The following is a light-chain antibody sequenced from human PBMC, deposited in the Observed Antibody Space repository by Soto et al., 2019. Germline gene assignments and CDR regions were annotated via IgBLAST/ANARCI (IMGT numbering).Light chain of an antibody. CDR2: QAS. CDR1: QSIGRW. V-gene: IGKV1-5*03. Sequence: DVQMTQSPSTLSASVGDTVTITCRASQSIGRWLAWYQQTPGKARKLLLYQASTLEGGVPSRFSGSGSGTEFTLTISSLQSEDFATYYCQQYNNYLLTFGGGTKVAIK. CDR3: QQYNNYLLT. J-gene: IGKJ4*01.